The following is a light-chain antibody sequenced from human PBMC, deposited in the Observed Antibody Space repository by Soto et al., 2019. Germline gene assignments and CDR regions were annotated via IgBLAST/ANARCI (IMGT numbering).Light chain of an antibody. CDR2: DAS. CDR1: QSVSSN. CDR3: QQYKNWPPWT. Sequence: EIVMTQSPATLSVSPGERATLSCRASQSVSSNLAWYQQKPGQAPRLLIYDASTRATGIPGRFGGSGSGTEFTLTISSLQSEDFAVYYCQQYKNWPPWTFGQGTKVDIK. J-gene: IGKJ1*01. V-gene: IGKV3-15*01.